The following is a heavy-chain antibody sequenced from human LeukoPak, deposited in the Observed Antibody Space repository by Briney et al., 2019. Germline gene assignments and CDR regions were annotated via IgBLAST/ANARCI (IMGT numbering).Heavy chain of an antibody. CDR2: ISGSGGST. CDR1: GFTFSSYA. J-gene: IGHJ6*02. D-gene: IGHD4-17*01. Sequence: SGGSLRLSCAASGFTFSSYAMSWVRQAPGKGLEWVSAISGSGGSTYYADSVKGRFTISRDNSKNTLYLQMNSLRAEDTAVYYCAKQRDGDYGDLYGMDVWGQGTTVTASS. V-gene: IGHV3-23*01. CDR3: AKQRDGDYGDLYGMDV.